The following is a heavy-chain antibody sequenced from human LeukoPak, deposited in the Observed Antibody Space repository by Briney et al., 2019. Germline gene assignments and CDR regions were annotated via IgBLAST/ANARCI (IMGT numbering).Heavy chain of an antibody. CDR1: GFTFSSYG. Sequence: GRSLRLSCAAPGFTFSSYGMHWVRQAPGKGLEWVAVIWYDGSNKYYADSVKGRFTISRDNSKNTLYLQMNSLRAEDTAVYYCARDVMTTTGMDVWGQGTTVTVSS. V-gene: IGHV3-33*01. CDR2: IWYDGSNK. CDR3: ARDVMTTTGMDV. J-gene: IGHJ6*02. D-gene: IGHD4-17*01.